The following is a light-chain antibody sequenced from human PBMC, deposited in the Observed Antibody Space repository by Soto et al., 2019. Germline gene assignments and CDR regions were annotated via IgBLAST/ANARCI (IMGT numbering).Light chain of an antibody. CDR1: QSISSW. CDR3: YQDNSYSA. Sequence: DIQVTKSPSTLSASVGDRVTNTCRASQSISSWLAWYQQKPGKAPKLLLYKASSLESGVPSRFSGSGSGTEFFFPISTLQSIDFGDYCRYQDNSYSAFSQG. CDR2: KAS. V-gene: IGKV1-5*03. J-gene: IGKJ1*01.